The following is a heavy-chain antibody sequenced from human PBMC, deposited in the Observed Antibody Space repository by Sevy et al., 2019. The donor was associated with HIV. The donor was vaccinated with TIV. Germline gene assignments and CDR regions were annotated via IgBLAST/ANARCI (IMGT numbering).Heavy chain of an antibody. D-gene: IGHD3-16*01. CDR3: AREAKLGAPLGY. Sequence: SETLSLTCTVSGGSISLYYWSWIRQPAGKGLEWIGHIYGSGSTSYNPNLKSRVTMSVDTSQNQISLKLTSVTAADTAVYYCAREAKLGAPLGYWGQGTLVTVSS. CDR1: GGSISLYY. CDR2: IYGSGST. J-gene: IGHJ4*02. V-gene: IGHV4-4*07.